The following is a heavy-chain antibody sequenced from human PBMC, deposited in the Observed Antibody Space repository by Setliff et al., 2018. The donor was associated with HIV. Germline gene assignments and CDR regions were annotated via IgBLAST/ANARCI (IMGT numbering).Heavy chain of an antibody. CDR2: ISAYNGNT. D-gene: IGHD3-9*01. CDR1: GYTFTSYG. V-gene: IGHV1-18*01. Sequence: ASVKVSCKASGYTFTSYGISWVRQAPGQGLEWMGWISAYNGNTNYAQTLQGRVTMTTDTSTSTAYMELRSLRSDDTAVYYCARHSDRTGYYSPFDNWGQGTLVTVSS. CDR3: ARHSDRTGYYSPFDN. J-gene: IGHJ4*02.